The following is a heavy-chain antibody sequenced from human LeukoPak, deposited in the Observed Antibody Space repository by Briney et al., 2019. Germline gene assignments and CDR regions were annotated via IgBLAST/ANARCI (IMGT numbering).Heavy chain of an antibody. CDR1: GFTFSSYA. J-gene: IGHJ4*02. D-gene: IGHD3-22*01. CDR3: AKRPYYYDSSGYYFDY. V-gene: IGHV3-23*01. CDR2: ISGSGGST. Sequence: GGSLRLSCAASGFTFSSYAMSWIRQAPGKGLEWVSAISGSGGSTYYADSVKGRFTISRDNSKNTLYLQMNSLRAEDTAVYYCAKRPYYYDSSGYYFDYWGQGTLVTVSS.